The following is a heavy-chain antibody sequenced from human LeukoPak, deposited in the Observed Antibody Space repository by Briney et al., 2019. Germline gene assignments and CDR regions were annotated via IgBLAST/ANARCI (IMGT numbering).Heavy chain of an antibody. CDR1: GGSISSYY. CDR2: IYTSGST. Sequence: PSETLSLTCTVSGGSISSYYWSWIRQPAGKGLEWIGRIYTSGSTNYNPSLKSRVTMSVDTSKNQFSLQLSSVTAADTAVYYCARGFLNYYDSSGPLDYWGQGTLVTVSS. D-gene: IGHD3-22*01. V-gene: IGHV4-4*07. CDR3: ARGFLNYYDSSGPLDY. J-gene: IGHJ4*02.